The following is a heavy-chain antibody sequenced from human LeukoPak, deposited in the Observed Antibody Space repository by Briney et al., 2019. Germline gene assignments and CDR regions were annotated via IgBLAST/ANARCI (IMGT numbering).Heavy chain of an antibody. V-gene: IGHV4-61*02. CDR2: IHTSGST. Sequence: SQTLSLTCTVSGGSISSGSYYWSWIRQPAGKGLEWIGRIHTSGSTNYNPSLKSRVTISVDTSKNQFSLKLSSVTAADTAVYYCARLEVAGPNYYYYYGMDVWGQGTTVTVSS. CDR1: GGSISSGSYY. D-gene: IGHD6-19*01. J-gene: IGHJ6*02. CDR3: ARLEVAGPNYYYYYGMDV.